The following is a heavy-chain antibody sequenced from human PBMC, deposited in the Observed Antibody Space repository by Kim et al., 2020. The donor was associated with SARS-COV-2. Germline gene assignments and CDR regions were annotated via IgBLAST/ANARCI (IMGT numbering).Heavy chain of an antibody. CDR1: GFTFDDYT. Sequence: GGSLRLSCAASGFTFDDYTMHWVRQAPGKGLEWVSLISWDGGSTYYADSVKGRFTISRDNSKNSLYLQMNSLRTEDTALYYCAKIRVRWELRGAFDYWGQGTLVTASS. D-gene: IGHD1-26*01. J-gene: IGHJ4*02. V-gene: IGHV3-43*01. CDR2: ISWDGGST. CDR3: AKIRVRWELRGAFDY.